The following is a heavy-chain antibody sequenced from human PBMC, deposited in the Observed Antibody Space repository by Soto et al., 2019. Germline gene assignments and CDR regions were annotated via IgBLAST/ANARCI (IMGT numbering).Heavy chain of an antibody. Sequence: SETLSLTCTVSGDPVSSGSYYWSWVRQPPGKGLEWIGYIYYSGSTNYNPSLKSRVTISVDTSKNQLSLKLSSVTAADTAVYYCARDTQIGYSSSWFSGPYYFDLWGRGTLVTVSS. V-gene: IGHV4-61*01. CDR1: GDPVSSGSYY. CDR2: IYYSGST. J-gene: IGHJ2*01. D-gene: IGHD6-13*01. CDR3: ARDTQIGYSSSWFSGPYYFDL.